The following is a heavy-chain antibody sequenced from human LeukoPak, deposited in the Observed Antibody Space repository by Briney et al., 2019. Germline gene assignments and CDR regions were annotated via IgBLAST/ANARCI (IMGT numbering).Heavy chain of an antibody. V-gene: IGHV3-7*05. Sequence: GGSLRLSCAASGFTFSDSWMTWVRQAPGKGLEWVAHIKEDGTGQYYVDSVRGRFTISRDNAKNSLSLQMNSLRAEDTAVYYCARQGYNYNTGRHNWFDPWGQGILVTVSS. D-gene: IGHD5-24*01. CDR3: ARQGYNYNTGRHNWFDP. CDR1: GFTFSDSW. J-gene: IGHJ5*02. CDR2: IKEDGTGQ.